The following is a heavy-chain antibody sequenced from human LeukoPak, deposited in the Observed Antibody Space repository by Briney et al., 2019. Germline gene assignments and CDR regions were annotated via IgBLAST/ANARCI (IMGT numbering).Heavy chain of an antibody. D-gene: IGHD3-22*01. J-gene: IGHJ4*02. CDR2: INHSGST. Sequence: SETLSLTCAVYGGSFSGYYWSWIRQPPGKGLEWIGEINHSGSTNYNPSLKSRVTISVDTSKNQFSLKLSSVTAADTAVYYCARLLIDYYDSSGSPMGIFDDWGQGTLVTVSS. CDR1: GGSFSGYY. V-gene: IGHV4-34*01. CDR3: ARLLIDYYDSSGSPMGIFDD.